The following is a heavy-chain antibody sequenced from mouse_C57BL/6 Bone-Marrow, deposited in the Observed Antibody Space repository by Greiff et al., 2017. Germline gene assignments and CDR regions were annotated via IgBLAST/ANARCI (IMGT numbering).Heavy chain of an antibody. D-gene: IGHD2-5*01. CDR1: GYTFTSYG. CDR3: ARGDSNYCAWFAY. CDR2: IYPRSGNT. J-gene: IGHJ3*01. Sequence: QVQLQQSGAELARPGASVKLSCKASGYTFTSYGISWVKQRTGQGLEWIGEIYPRSGNTYYNEKFKGKATLTADKSSRTAYMELRSLTSEDSAVYFWARGDSNYCAWFAYWGQGTLVTVSA. V-gene: IGHV1-81*01.